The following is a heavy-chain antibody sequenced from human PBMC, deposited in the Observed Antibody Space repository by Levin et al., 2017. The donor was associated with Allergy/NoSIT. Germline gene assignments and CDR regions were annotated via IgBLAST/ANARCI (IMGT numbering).Heavy chain of an antibody. Sequence: SCAASGFTFSSYAMSWVRQAPGKGLEWVSAISGSGGSTYYADSVKGRFTISRDNSKNTLYLQMNSLRAEDTAVYYCAKEPYYYGSGSHRPLDYWGQGTLVTVSS. CDR2: ISGSGGST. CDR1: GFTFSSYA. CDR3: AKEPYYYGSGSHRPLDY. D-gene: IGHD3-10*01. J-gene: IGHJ4*02. V-gene: IGHV3-23*01.